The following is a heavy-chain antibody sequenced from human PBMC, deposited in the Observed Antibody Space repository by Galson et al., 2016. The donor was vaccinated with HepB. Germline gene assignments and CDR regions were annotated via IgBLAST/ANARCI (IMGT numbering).Heavy chain of an antibody. D-gene: IGHD3-16*01. CDR2: IYYSGNT. CDR3: TRDRLTFDL. V-gene: IGHV4-59*01. J-gene: IGHJ2*01. Sequence: ATLSLTCTVSGGSISPYYWTWLRQPPGKTLEWIGYIYYSGNTDYNPSLKSRVTISLDTSKNQISLQLNSVTAADTGVYYCTRDRLTFDLWGRGTLVTVSS. CDR1: GGSISPYY.